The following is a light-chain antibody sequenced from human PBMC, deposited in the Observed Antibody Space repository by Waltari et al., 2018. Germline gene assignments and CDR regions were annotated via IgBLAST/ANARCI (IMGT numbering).Light chain of an antibody. CDR1: SSDDGTYNL. V-gene: IGLV2-23*03. Sequence: QSALTQPASASGSPGQSITIHCTGTSSDDGTYNLVSCYQQHPGNAPKLMIYEGSTRPSGVSNRFSGSKSGNTASLTISGLQAEDEADYYCCSYAGSSTFHVVFGGGTKLTVL. J-gene: IGLJ2*01. CDR3: CSYAGSSTFHVV. CDR2: EGS.